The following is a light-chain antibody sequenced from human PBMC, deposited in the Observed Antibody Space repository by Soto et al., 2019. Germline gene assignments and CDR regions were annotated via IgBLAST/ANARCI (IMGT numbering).Light chain of an antibody. V-gene: IGLV2-11*01. Sequence: QSALTQPRSVSGSPGQSVTISCTGTSSDVGGYNYVSWYQQHPGKAPKLMIYDVSERPSGLPDRFSGSKSGNTASLTISGLQAEDEDDYYCCSYAGSYVFGTGTKLTVL. CDR1: SSDVGGYNY. J-gene: IGLJ1*01. CDR2: DVS. CDR3: CSYAGSYV.